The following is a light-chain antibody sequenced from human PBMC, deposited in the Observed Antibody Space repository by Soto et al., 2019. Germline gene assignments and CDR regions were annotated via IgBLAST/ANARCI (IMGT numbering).Light chain of an antibody. J-gene: IGLJ1*01. CDR3: SLYSSSSTPYV. CDR2: EVS. CDR1: KYDLGAYNF. Sequence: QSVLAQPASVSGSPGQSITISCTGTKYDLGAYNFVSWYQQHPGKAPKLMIYEVSNRPSGVSNRFSGSKSGSTASLTISGLQTEDEADYYCSLYSSSSTPYVFGTGTKVTVL. V-gene: IGLV2-14*01.